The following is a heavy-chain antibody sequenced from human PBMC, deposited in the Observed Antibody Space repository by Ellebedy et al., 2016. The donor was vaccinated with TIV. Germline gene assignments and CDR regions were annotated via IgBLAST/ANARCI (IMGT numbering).Heavy chain of an antibody. J-gene: IGHJ5*02. CDR1: GFTFSSYS. Sequence: PGGSLRLSCAASGFTFSSYSINWVRQAPGKGLEWVSYISSSSNTIYYADSVKGRFTISRDNAKNSLYLQMNSLRAEDTAVYYCAKSFTANWFDPWGQGTLVTVSS. CDR2: ISSSSNTI. V-gene: IGHV3-48*01. CDR3: AKSFTANWFDP.